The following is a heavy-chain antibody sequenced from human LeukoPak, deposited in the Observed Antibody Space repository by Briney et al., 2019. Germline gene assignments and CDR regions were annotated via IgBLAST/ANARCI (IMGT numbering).Heavy chain of an antibody. Sequence: QPGGSLRLSCAASGFTFRSYAMNWVRQAPGKGLQWVSVISDSGGSAHYADSVQGRFTISRDNSKNTLYIQMNSLRAEDTAIYYCAKGTTNSPTCPIDYWGPGTLVTVSS. V-gene: IGHV3-23*01. CDR3: AKGTTNSPTCPIDY. J-gene: IGHJ4*02. CDR1: GFTFRSYA. D-gene: IGHD1/OR15-1a*01. CDR2: ISDSGGSA.